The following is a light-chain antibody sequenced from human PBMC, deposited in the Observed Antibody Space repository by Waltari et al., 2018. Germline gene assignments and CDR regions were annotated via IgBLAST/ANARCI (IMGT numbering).Light chain of an antibody. CDR3: SAYISSSTLEL. V-gene: IGLV2-14*03. J-gene: IGLJ2*01. Sequence: QSALTQPASVSGSPGQSITISCTGTSSDVGGYNYVSWYQQHPGKAPRLMIFDVNNLPSGGANLFSGSKSGNHASLTISGLQAEDEADYYCSAYISSSTLELFGGGTRLTVL. CDR2: DVN. CDR1: SSDVGGYNY.